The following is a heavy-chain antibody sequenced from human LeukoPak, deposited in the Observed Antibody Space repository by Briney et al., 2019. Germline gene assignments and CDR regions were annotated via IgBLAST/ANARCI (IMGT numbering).Heavy chain of an antibody. CDR2: ISRSGDIT. V-gene: IGHV3-23*01. J-gene: IGHJ4*02. CDR3: ATEGFYF. CDR1: GAAFSKYG. Sequence: GGSLRLSCAASGAAFSKYGMKWVRQAAGAGLEYISGISRSGDITHYADSVKGRFTISRDNVKNTLYLQMNSLRAEDTALYYCATEGFYFWGPGTQVTVSS.